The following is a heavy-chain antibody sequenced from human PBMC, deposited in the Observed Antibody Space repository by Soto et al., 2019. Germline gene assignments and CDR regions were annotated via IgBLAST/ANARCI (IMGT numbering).Heavy chain of an antibody. D-gene: IGHD2-2*02. CDR2: IYPGDSDT. J-gene: IGHJ6*02. V-gene: IGHV5-51*01. Sequence: GESLKIACKGSVYSFTSYWIGWVRQMPGKGLEWMGIIYPGDSDTRYSPSFQGQVTISADKSISTAYLQMNSLRAEDTAVYYCAKAEIYCSSTSCYRFPPYYYYYGMDVWGQGTTVTVSS. CDR3: AKAEIYCSSTSCYRFPPYYYYYGMDV. CDR1: VYSFTSYW.